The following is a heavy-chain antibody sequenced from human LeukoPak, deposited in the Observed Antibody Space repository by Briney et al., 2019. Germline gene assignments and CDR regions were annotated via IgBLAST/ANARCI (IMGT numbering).Heavy chain of an antibody. J-gene: IGHJ4*02. CDR3: ARSTYYDFWSGYYLDY. D-gene: IGHD3-3*01. CDR2: INHSGST. Sequence: SETLSLTCAVYGGSFSGYYWSWIRQPPGKGLEWIGEINHSGSTNYNPSLKSRVTISVDTSKNQFSLKLSSVTAADTAVYYCARSTYYDFWSGYYLDYWGQGTLVTVSS. CDR1: GGSFSGYY. V-gene: IGHV4-34*01.